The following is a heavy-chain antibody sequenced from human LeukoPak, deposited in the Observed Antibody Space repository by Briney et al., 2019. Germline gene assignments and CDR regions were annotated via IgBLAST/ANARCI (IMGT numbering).Heavy chain of an antibody. V-gene: IGHV3-23*01. CDR2: ISGSGGST. D-gene: IGHD3-22*01. J-gene: IGHJ4*02. Sequence: GGSLRLSCAASGFTFSSYAMSWVRQAPGKGLEWVSAISGSGGSTYYADPVKGRSTIPRDNSKNTLYLQMNSLRAEDTAVYYCAKGHYDSSGYYPYWGQGTLVTVSS. CDR1: GFTFSSYA. CDR3: AKGHYDSSGYYPY.